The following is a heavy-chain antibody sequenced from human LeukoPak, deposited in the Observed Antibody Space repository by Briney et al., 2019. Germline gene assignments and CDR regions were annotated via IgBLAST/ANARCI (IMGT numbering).Heavy chain of an antibody. D-gene: IGHD6-19*01. CDR2: IYYSGNT. Sequence: SETLSLTCTVSGGSISSYYWSWIRQPPGKGLEWIGYIYYSGNTNYNPSLKSRVTISVDTSKNQFSLKLSSVTAADTAVYYCARAGYSSGWYYFDYWGQGTLVTVSS. CDR1: GGSISSYY. J-gene: IGHJ4*02. V-gene: IGHV4-59*01. CDR3: ARAGYSSGWYYFDY.